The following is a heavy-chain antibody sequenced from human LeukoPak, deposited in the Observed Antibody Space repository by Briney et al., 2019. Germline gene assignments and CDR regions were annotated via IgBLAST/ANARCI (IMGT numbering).Heavy chain of an antibody. CDR2: INPNSGGT. Sequence: ASVKVSCKASGYTFTCYYMHWVRQAPGQGLEWMGWINPNSGGTNYAQKFQGRVTMTRDTSISTAYMELSRLRSDDTAVYYCARSVRSFWETPWTGHMDVWGKGTTVTVSS. D-gene: IGHD3-10*01. CDR3: ARSVRSFWETPWTGHMDV. J-gene: IGHJ6*03. V-gene: IGHV1-2*02. CDR1: GYTFTCYY.